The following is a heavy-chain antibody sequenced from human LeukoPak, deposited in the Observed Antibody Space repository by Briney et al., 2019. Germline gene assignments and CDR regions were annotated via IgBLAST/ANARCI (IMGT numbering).Heavy chain of an antibody. CDR3: ARLSAAVHLGAFDL. J-gene: IGHJ3*01. V-gene: IGHV4-4*09. D-gene: IGHD3-3*01. CDR2: IHTSGSN. CDR1: GVSISPYY. Sequence: SETLSLTCAVSGVSISPYYWAWIRQPPGKGLEWIGYIHTSGSNNQYPSLKSRVTISVDKSKNHSSLRLTSVTAADTAVYYCARLSAAVHLGAFDLWGQGTMVTVSS.